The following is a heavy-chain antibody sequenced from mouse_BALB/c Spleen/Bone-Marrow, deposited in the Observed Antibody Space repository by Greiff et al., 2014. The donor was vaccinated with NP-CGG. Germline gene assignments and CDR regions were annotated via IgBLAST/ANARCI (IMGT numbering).Heavy chain of an antibody. CDR1: GFTFSSFG. V-gene: IGHV5-17*02. CDR2: ISSGSNTI. Sequence: EVQVVESGGGLVQPGGSRKLSCAASGFTFSSFGMHWVRQAPEKGLEWVAYISSGSNTIYYADTVKGRFTISRDNPKNTLFLQMTSLRSEDTAMYYCARLRRYYGYFDYWGQGTTLTVSS. CDR3: ARLRRYYGYFDY. D-gene: IGHD1-1*01. J-gene: IGHJ2*01.